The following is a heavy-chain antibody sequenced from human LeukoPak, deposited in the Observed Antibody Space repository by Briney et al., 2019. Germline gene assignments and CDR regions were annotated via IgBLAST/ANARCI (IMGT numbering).Heavy chain of an antibody. CDR3: ARNTDVSAPGVYYFDY. CDR1: GFIFRTYG. Sequence: PGRSLRLSCAASGFIFRTYGMHWVRQSPGKGLEWVAIIWFDGSNKNYADSVKGRFTISRDNSKNILYLQMNSLRVEDTAVYYCARNTDVSAPGVYYFDYWGQGTLLTVSS. CDR2: IWFDGSNK. J-gene: IGHJ4*02. D-gene: IGHD6-13*01. V-gene: IGHV3-33*01.